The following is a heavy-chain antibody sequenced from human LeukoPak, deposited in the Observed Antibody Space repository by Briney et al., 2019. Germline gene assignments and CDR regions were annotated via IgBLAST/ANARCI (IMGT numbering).Heavy chain of an antibody. V-gene: IGHV3-30*04. CDR2: ISYDGSNE. Sequence: GGSLRLSCAVSGFTFSSYVMHWVRQAPGKGLEWVAIISYDGSNEYYADSVKGRFTISRDNSKNTLFLQMNSLRAADTAVYYCARRYSGSYGLYSHHSMDVWGKGTTVTISS. CDR1: GFTFSSYV. CDR3: ARRYSGSYGLYSHHSMDV. D-gene: IGHD1-26*01. J-gene: IGHJ6*03.